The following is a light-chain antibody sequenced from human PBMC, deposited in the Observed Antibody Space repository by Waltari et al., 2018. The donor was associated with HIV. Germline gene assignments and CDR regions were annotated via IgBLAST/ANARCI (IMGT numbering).Light chain of an antibody. CDR1: AFPNKS. V-gene: IGLV3-25*03. J-gene: IGLJ2*01. Sequence: SYELTQPPSVSVSPGQTARIPCPGDAFPNKSGSWYRQKPGQAPVLVIYKDSERPSGIPERFSGSSSGTTVTLTISGVQAEDEADYHCQSADSSGTYVVFGGGTKLTVL. CDR2: KDS. CDR3: QSADSSGTYVV.